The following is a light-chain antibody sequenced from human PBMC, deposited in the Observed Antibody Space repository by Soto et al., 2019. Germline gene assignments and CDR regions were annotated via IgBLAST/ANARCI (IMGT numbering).Light chain of an antibody. CDR3: QQYYAVPWT. CDR1: QSLLYSSNNQNY. Sequence: DIVMTQSPDSLAVSLGERATVNCKSSQSLLYSSNNQNYLSWYQQKPGQPPKLLIFWASTRESGVPDRFSGSGSGTDFTLTISSLQVEDVAVYYCQQYYAVPWTFGQGTKVEI. V-gene: IGKV4-1*01. J-gene: IGKJ1*01. CDR2: WAS.